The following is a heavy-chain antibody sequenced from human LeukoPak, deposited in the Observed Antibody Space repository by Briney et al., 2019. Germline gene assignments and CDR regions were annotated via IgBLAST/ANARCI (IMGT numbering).Heavy chain of an antibody. V-gene: IGHV1-2*02. Sequence: ASVKVSCKASGYTFTSYGISWVRQAPGQGLEWMGWINPNSGGTNYAQKFQGRVTMTRDTSISTAYMELSRLRSDDTAVYYCASGGYSYGKFNYYYYYMDVWGKGTTVTVSS. J-gene: IGHJ6*03. D-gene: IGHD5-18*01. CDR3: ASGGYSYGKFNYYYYYMDV. CDR2: INPNSGGT. CDR1: GYTFTSYG.